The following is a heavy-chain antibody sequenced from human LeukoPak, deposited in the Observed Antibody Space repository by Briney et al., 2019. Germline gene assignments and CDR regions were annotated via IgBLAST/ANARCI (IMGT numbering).Heavy chain of an antibody. D-gene: IGHD4-23*01. Sequence: PGGSLRLSCAASGFTFSNYGMHWVRQAPGKGLEWVAVICYDGSNEYYADSVEGRFTISRDNSKNTLYLQMNSLRAEDTAVYYCARDRYGANSPFDYWGQGTLVTVSS. CDR2: ICYDGSNE. CDR1: GFTFSNYG. CDR3: ARDRYGANSPFDY. J-gene: IGHJ4*02. V-gene: IGHV3-33*01.